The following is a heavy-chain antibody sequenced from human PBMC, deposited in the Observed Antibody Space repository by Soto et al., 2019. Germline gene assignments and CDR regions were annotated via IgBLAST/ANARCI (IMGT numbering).Heavy chain of an antibody. CDR2: IYNSVNT. CDR1: GGSIATYY. D-gene: IGHD6-6*01. CDR3: AKDSGVEYSSSSWFDH. Sequence: SETLSLTCSVSGGSIATYYWSWVRQPPGKGLEWIGYIYNSVNTLYNPSLKSRVTISVDTSKNQFSLQLSSVTAADTAVYYCAKDSGVEYSSSSWFDHWGQGTLVTVSS. V-gene: IGHV4-59*01. J-gene: IGHJ5*02.